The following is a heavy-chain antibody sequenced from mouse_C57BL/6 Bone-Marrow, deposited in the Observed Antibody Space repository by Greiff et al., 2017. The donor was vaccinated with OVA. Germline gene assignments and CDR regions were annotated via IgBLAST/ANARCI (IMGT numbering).Heavy chain of an antibody. D-gene: IGHD1-1*01. V-gene: IGHV1-26*01. CDR3: ARSDYGSSFHWYFDV. Sequence: VQLQQSGPELVKPGASVKISCKASGYTFTDYYMNWVKQSHGKSLEWIGDINPNNGGTSYNQKFKGKATLTVDKSSSTAYMELRSLTSEDSAVYYCARSDYGSSFHWYFDVWGTGTTVTVSS. CDR2: INPNNGGT. CDR1: GYTFTDYY. J-gene: IGHJ1*03.